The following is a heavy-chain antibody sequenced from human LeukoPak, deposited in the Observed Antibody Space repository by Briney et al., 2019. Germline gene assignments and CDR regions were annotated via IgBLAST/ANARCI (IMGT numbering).Heavy chain of an antibody. D-gene: IGHD2-2*01. Sequence: NPSETLSLTCTVSGGSISSYYWSWIRQPPGKGLEWIGYIYYSGSTNYNPSLKSRVTISVDTSKNQFSLKLSSVTAADTAVYYCARDIHRCSNTSCPGNAFDIWGQGTMVTVSS. V-gene: IGHV4-59*01. CDR1: GGSISSYY. CDR3: ARDIHRCSNTSCPGNAFDI. CDR2: IYYSGST. J-gene: IGHJ3*02.